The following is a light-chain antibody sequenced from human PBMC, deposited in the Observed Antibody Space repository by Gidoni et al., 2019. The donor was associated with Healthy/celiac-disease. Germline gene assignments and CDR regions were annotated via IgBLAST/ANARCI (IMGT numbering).Light chain of an antibody. CDR1: QSISSY. CDR2: AAS. V-gene: IGKV1-39*01. Sequence: DIQMTQSPSSLSASVGDRVTITCRISQSISSYLNWYQQKPGKAPKLLIYAASSLQSGVPYRFSGSGSGTDFTLTISSVEAEDVATYYCKQSNSTPWTFGQGTKVEIK. CDR3: KQSNSTPWT. J-gene: IGKJ1*01.